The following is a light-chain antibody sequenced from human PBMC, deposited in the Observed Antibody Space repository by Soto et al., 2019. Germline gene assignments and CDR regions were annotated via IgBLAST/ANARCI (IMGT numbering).Light chain of an antibody. CDR3: QKYNSAPPYT. J-gene: IGKJ2*01. CDR2: AAS. CDR1: QGISNY. V-gene: IGKV1-27*01. Sequence: DIQMTQSPSSLSASVGDRVTITCRASQGISNYLAWYQQKPGKVPKLLIYAASTLHSGVPSRFSGSGSGTDFTLTISSLQPEDVATYYCQKYNSAPPYTFGQGTKLEIK.